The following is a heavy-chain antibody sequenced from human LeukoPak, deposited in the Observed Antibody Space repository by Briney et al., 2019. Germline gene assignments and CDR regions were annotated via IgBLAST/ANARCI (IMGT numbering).Heavy chain of an antibody. V-gene: IGHV1-69*04. CDR1: RGTFSSYA. D-gene: IGHD5-24*01. CDR3: ARSRWLLRYYFDY. CDR2: IIPILGIA. J-gene: IGHJ4*02. Sequence: ASVKVSCKASRGTFSSYAISWVRQAPGQGLEWMGRIIPILGIANYAQKFQGRVTITADKSTSTAYMELSSLRSEDTAVYYCARSRWLLRYYFDYWGQGTLVTVSS.